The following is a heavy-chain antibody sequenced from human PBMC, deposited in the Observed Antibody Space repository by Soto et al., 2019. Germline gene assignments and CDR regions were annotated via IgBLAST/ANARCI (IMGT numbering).Heavy chain of an antibody. D-gene: IGHD3-10*01. CDR3: ARDPGSGSYYGWFDP. J-gene: IGHJ5*02. Sequence: SETLSLTCAVYGGSFSGYIWTWIRQTPGKGLQWIRQINHSGSASYNPSLKSRVTISVHTSNSQFSLELSSVTAADTAVYYCARDPGSGSYYGWFDPWGQGTLVTVSS. V-gene: IGHV4-34*01. CDR2: INHSGSA. CDR1: GGSFSGYI.